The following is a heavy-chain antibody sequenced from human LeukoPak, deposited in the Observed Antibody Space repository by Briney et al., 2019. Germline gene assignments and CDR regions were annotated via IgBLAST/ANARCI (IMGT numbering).Heavy chain of an antibody. CDR2: IPYDGSNE. J-gene: IGHJ4*02. CDR1: GFSFSSYG. Sequence: GSLRLSCAASGFSFSSYGMHWVRQAPGKGLEWVSFIPYDGSNEFYADSVEGQFIISRDNSKNMLYLQMNSLRAEDTAVYYCAKDRPTVVYWGQGTLVTVSS. CDR3: AKDRPTVVY. V-gene: IGHV3-30*02. D-gene: IGHD4-23*01.